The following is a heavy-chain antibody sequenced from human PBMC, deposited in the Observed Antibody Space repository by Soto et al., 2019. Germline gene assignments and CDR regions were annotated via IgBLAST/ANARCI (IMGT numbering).Heavy chain of an antibody. CDR2: IYYSGST. CDR1: GGSISSGGYY. J-gene: IGHJ4*02. V-gene: IGHV4-31*03. D-gene: IGHD2-2*01. Sequence: QVQLQESGPGLVKPSQTLSLTCTVSGGSISSGGYYWSWIRQHPGKGLEWIGYIYYSGSTYYNPSLKSRVTISVDTSKNQFSLKRSSVTAADTAVYYCAISSTSANYFDYWGQGTLVTVSS. CDR3: AISSTSANYFDY.